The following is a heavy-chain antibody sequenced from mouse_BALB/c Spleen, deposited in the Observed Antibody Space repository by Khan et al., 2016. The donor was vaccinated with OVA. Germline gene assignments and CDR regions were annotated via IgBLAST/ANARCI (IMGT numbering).Heavy chain of an antibody. CDR2: INPSTGYT. CDR3: ARSGLRWDFDY. D-gene: IGHD1-1*01. CDR1: GYTFINYW. V-gene: IGHV1-7*01. Sequence: QIQFFPSGAELAKPGASVKMSCKASGYTFINYWILWVKQRPGQGLEWIGYINPSTGYTEYNQNFKDKATLTADKSSSTAYMQLSSLTSEDSAVXDCARSGLRWDFDYWGQGTTLTVSS. J-gene: IGHJ2*01.